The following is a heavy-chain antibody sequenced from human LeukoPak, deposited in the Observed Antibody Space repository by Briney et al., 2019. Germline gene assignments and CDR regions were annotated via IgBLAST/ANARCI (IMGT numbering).Heavy chain of an antibody. V-gene: IGHV3-11*01. CDR2: IRSSGSTI. D-gene: IGHD3-3*01. CDR3: ARDRKDATWSGYYVDY. J-gene: IGHJ4*02. Sequence: PGGSLRLSCAVSGFTFSSYAMSWIRQAPGRGLEWVSYIRSSGSTIYYADSVKGRFTISRDNAKNSLYLQMNSLRAEDTAVYYCARDRKDATWSGYYVDYWGQGTLVTVSS. CDR1: GFTFSSYA.